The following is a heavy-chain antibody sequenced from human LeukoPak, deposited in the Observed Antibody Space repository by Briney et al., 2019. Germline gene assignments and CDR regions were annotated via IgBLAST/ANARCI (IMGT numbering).Heavy chain of an antibody. D-gene: IGHD6-13*01. V-gene: IGHV1-46*01. CDR3: ARVGLGAAAGYYFDY. CDR1: GYTFTSYY. CDR2: INPSGGST. J-gene: IGHJ4*02. Sequence: GASMKISCKASGYTFTSYYMHWVLQAPGQGLEWMGIINPSGGSTSYAQKFQGRVTMTRDMSTSTVYMELSSQRSEDTAVYYCARVGLGAAAGYYFDYWGQGTLVTVSS.